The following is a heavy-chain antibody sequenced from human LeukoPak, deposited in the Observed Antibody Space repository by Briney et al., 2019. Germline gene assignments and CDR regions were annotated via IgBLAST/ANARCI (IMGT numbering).Heavy chain of an antibody. D-gene: IGHD6-19*01. CDR1: GFTFSSYG. CDR2: IRYDGSNK. V-gene: IGHV3-30*02. J-gene: IGHJ6*03. CDR3: AKDHLWAVAGFYYYSYYMDV. Sequence: PGGSLRLSCAASGFTFSSYGMHWVRQAPGKGLEWVAFIRYDGSNKYYADSVKGRFTISRDNSKNTLYLQMNSLRAEDTAVYYCAKDHLWAVAGFYYYSYYMDVWGKGTTVTISS.